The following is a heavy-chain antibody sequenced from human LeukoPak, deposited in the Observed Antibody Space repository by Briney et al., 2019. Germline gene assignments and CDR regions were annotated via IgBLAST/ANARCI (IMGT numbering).Heavy chain of an antibody. CDR2: IYHSGST. CDR1: GYSISSGYY. CDR3: ARVVVPARSRPMQYFDY. V-gene: IGHV4-38-2*02. Sequence: SETLSLTCTVSGYSISSGYYWGWIRQPPGKGLEWIGYIYHSGSTYYNPSLKSRVTISVDRSKNQFSLKLSSVTAADTAVYYCARVVVPARSRPMQYFDYWGQGTLVTVSS. J-gene: IGHJ4*02. D-gene: IGHD2-2*01.